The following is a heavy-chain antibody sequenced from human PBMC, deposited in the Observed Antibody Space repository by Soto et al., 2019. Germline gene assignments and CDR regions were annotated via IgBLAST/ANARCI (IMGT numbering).Heavy chain of an antibody. V-gene: IGHV3-7*03. J-gene: IGHJ5*02. CDR2: IKKDGSQK. D-gene: IGHD6-19*01. CDR1: GFSFSTYW. Sequence: EVQLVESGGGLVQPGGSLRLSCAASGFSFSTYWMHWVRLAPGKGLEWVANIKKDGSQKLYVDSVEGRFTISRDNATNSLCLQITNLRADDTDMYYCAGGNGCLMDTWSQGTPVIVSS. CDR3: AGGNGCLMDT.